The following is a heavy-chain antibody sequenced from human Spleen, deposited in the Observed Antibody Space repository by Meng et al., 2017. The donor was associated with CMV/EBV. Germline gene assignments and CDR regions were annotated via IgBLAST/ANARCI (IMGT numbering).Heavy chain of an antibody. CDR1: GFTFSSYG. D-gene: IGHD3-22*01. CDR3: AKDVYDSSGYYYDY. CDR2: IWYDGSKK. J-gene: IGHJ4*02. Sequence: ASGFTFSSYGMHWVRQAPGKGLEWVAVIWYDGSKKYYADSVKGRFTISRDNSKNTLYLQMNSLRAEDTAVYYCAKDVYDSSGYYYDYWGQGTLVTVSS. V-gene: IGHV3-33*06.